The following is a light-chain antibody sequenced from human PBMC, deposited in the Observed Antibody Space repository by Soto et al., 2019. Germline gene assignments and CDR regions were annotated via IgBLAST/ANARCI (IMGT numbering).Light chain of an antibody. Sequence: IQMTQSPSFLSASVGDRVTIACRASQDVSRSVGWYQQKPGTAPKLLISAASTLNSGVPSRFSGSGSGTDFTRTISSLQPEDFATYYCQQLWTYPLTFGGGTKVDIK. V-gene: IGKV1-9*01. CDR1: QDVSRS. CDR3: QQLWTYPLT. CDR2: AAS. J-gene: IGKJ4*01.